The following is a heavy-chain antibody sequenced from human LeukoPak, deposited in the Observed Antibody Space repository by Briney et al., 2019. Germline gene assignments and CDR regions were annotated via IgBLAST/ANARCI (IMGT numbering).Heavy chain of an antibody. V-gene: IGHV4-59*01. CDR2: IYYSGST. Sequence: SETLSLTCTVSGGSISSYHWSWIRQPPGKGLEWIGYIYYSGSTNYNPSLKSRVTISVDTSKNQFSLKLSSVTAADTAVYYCARGATYGANFDYWGQGTLVTVSS. CDR1: GGSISSYH. CDR3: ARGATYGANFDY. D-gene: IGHD1-26*01. J-gene: IGHJ4*02.